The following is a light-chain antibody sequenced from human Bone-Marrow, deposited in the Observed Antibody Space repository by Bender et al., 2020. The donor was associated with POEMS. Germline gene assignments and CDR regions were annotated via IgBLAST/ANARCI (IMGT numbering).Light chain of an antibody. Sequence: SVLTQPPSASGTPGQRVTILCSVSSSNIATNPVNCYQQLHGTAPKLLIYINNQRPSGVPDRFSGSKSVTSASLAISGLQSEDEADYYCATWDDTLEGPEWVFGGGTKLTVL. CDR1: SSNIATNP. CDR3: ATWDDTLEGPEWV. V-gene: IGLV1-44*01. J-gene: IGLJ2*01. CDR2: INN.